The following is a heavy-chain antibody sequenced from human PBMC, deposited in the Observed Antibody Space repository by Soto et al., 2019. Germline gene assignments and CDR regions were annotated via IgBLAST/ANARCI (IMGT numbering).Heavy chain of an antibody. V-gene: IGHV1-3*01. J-gene: IGHJ5*02. Sequence: ASVKVSCKASGYTFTSYAMHWVRQAPGQRLKWMGWINAGNGNTKYSQKLQGRVTITRDTSASTAYMEQSSMRFKDTAVYYCARGRGYSSSWYVGKPQEVVHPWGQETLVTVSS. D-gene: IGHD6-13*01. CDR2: INAGNGNT. CDR1: GYTFTSYA. CDR3: ARGRGYSSSWYVGKPQEVVHP.